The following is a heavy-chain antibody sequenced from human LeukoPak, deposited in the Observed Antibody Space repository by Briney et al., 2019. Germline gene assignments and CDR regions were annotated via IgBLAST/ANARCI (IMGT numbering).Heavy chain of an antibody. J-gene: IGHJ4*02. Sequence: GGSLRLSCAASEFTFSSYWMSWVRQAPGKGLEWVANIKRDGSEKYYVDSVKGRFSISRDNAKDSLYLQMNSLRAEDTAVYYCARLDCPYYFDYWGQGTLVTVSS. CDR1: EFTFSSYW. CDR3: ARLDCPYYFDY. CDR2: IKRDGSEK. V-gene: IGHV3-7*01. D-gene: IGHD2-21*02.